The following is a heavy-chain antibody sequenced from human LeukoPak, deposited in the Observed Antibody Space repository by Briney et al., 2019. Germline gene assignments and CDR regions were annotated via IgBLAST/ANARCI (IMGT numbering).Heavy chain of an antibody. CDR1: GFTFSSYA. Sequence: GGSLRLSCAASGFTFSSYAMSWVRQAPGKGLEWVGRIKSKTDGGTTDYVAPVKGRFTISRDDSKNTLYLQMNSQKTEDTAVYYCTTDPTVRGVIFDYWGQGTLVTVSS. V-gene: IGHV3-15*01. CDR2: IKSKTDGGTT. CDR3: TTDPTVRGVIFDY. D-gene: IGHD3-10*01. J-gene: IGHJ4*02.